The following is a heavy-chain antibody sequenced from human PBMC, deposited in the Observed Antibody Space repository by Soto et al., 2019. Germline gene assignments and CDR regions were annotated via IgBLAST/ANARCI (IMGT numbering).Heavy chain of an antibody. CDR3: ARCSLVVVPAPGFDP. D-gene: IGHD2-2*01. J-gene: IGHJ5*02. CDR1: GGSISSGGYY. CDR2: IYYSGTT. Sequence: SETLSLTCTVSGGSISSGGYYWSWIRQHPGKGLEWIGYIYYSGTTYYNPSLKSRVTISVDTSKNQFSLKSSSVSAADTALYYCARCSLVVVPAPGFDPSAGEPWSPSPQ. V-gene: IGHV4-31*03.